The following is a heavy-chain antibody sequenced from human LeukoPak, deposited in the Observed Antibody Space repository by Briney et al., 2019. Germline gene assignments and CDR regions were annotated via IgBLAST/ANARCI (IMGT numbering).Heavy chain of an antibody. CDR3: AVDTPVIDAQIDY. V-gene: IGHV3-15*01. Sequence: PGGSLRLSCTASGFIFSHAWMNRVRQAPGKGLQWLGRIRSGGAREYAAPAQGRFTISRDDSRNTVYLEMNNLDTDDTAVYFCAVDTPVIDAQIDYWGQGTLVTVSS. J-gene: IGHJ4*02. CDR1: GFIFSHAW. D-gene: IGHD3-16*02. CDR2: IRSGGAR.